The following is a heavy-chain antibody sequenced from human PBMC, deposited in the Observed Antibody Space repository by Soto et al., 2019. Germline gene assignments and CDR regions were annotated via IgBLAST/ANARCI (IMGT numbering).Heavy chain of an antibody. CDR2: IWYDGSNK. CDR3: ASADCSGGSCYYYGMDV. D-gene: IGHD2-15*01. Sequence: QVQLVESGGGVVQPGRSLRLSCAASGFTFSNYGMHWVRQAPGKGLEWVAVIWYDGSNKYYADSVKGRFTISRDNSKNTLYLQMNSLRAEDTAVYYCASADCSGGSCYYYGMDVWGQGTTVTVSS. J-gene: IGHJ6*02. CDR1: GFTFSNYG. V-gene: IGHV3-33*01.